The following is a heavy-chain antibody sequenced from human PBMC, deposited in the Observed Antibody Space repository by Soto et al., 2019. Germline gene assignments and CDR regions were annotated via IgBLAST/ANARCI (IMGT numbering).Heavy chain of an antibody. Sequence: ASVKVSCKASGYTFTGYYMHWVRQAPGQGLEWMGWINPNSGGTNYAQKFQGWVTMTRDTSISTAYMELSRLRSDDTAVYYCARGPDIVVVPAGENWFDPWGQGTLVTVSS. J-gene: IGHJ5*02. CDR3: ARGPDIVVVPAGENWFDP. CDR1: GYTFTGYY. D-gene: IGHD2-2*01. CDR2: INPNSGGT. V-gene: IGHV1-2*04.